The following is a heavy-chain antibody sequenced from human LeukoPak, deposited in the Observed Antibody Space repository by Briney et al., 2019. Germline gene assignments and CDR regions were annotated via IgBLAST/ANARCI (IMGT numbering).Heavy chain of an antibody. D-gene: IGHD1-14*01. CDR1: GLTFDDYG. V-gene: IGHV3-20*04. J-gene: IGHJ6*03. Sequence: GGSLPLSCAASGLTFDDYGMSWVRPAPAKGLAWVSGINWNGGSTGYADSVQGRFTISRDNAKNSLYLQMNSLRAEDTALYFGARAPECYHHIKYYMDIWGKGTTVAVSS. CDR2: INWNGGST. CDR3: ARAPECYHHIKYYMDI.